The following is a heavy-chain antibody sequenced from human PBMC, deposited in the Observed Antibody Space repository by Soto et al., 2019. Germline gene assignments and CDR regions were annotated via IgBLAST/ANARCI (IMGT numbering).Heavy chain of an antibody. V-gene: IGHV3-33*01. Sequence: LRLSCAASGFTFSSYGMHWVRQAPGKGLEWVAVIWYDGSNKYYADSVKGRFTISRDNSKNTLYLQMNSLRAEDTAVYYCARGPPSSGYYYGYFDYWGQGTLVTVSS. CDR2: IWYDGSNK. J-gene: IGHJ4*02. CDR3: ARGPPSSGYYYGYFDY. D-gene: IGHD3-22*01. CDR1: GFTFSSYG.